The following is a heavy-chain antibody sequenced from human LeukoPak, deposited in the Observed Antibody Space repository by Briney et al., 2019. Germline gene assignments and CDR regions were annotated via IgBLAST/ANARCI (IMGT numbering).Heavy chain of an antibody. V-gene: IGHV3-74*01. Sequence: GGSLRLSCAASGFTFSTYWMHWVRQAPGKGLVWVSRINSDGSSTSYADSVKGRFTISRDNAKNTLYLQMNSLGAEDTAVYYCATTYYYDSSGYAGYWGQGTLVTVSS. J-gene: IGHJ4*02. CDR1: GFTFSTYW. CDR3: ATTYYYDSSGYAGY. D-gene: IGHD3-22*01. CDR2: INSDGSST.